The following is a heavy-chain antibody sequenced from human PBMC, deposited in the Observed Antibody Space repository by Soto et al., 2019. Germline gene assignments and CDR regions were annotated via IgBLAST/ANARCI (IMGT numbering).Heavy chain of an antibody. CDR3: ARVLPPTDH. CDR1: GYTFTSYG. J-gene: IGHJ5*02. Sequence: QVQLVQSGAEVKKPGASVKVSCKASGYTFTSYGISWVRQAPGQGLEWMGWINAYNGNTKYAQKLQGRVTMTRDRSTREAYMEQKRLRSDDAAVYYWARVLPPTDHRGQGTLVTVSS. CDR2: INAYNGNT. V-gene: IGHV1-18*01.